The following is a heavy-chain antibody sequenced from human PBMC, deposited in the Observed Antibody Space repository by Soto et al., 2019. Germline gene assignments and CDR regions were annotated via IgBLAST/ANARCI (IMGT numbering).Heavy chain of an antibody. CDR2: INSDGSST. CDR1: GFTFSSYW. J-gene: IGHJ4*02. D-gene: IGHD2-2*01. Sequence: EVQLVESGGGLVQPGGSLRPSCAASGFTFSSYWIHWVRQAPGKGLVWVSRINSDGSSTTYADSVKGRFTISRDNAKNTLYLQMTSLRAEDTAVYYCARVSREVVPAAIDYWGQGTLVTVSS. CDR3: ARVSREVVPAAIDY. V-gene: IGHV3-74*01.